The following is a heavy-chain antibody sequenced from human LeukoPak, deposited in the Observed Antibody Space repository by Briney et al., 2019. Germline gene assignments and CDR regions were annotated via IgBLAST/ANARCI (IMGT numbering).Heavy chain of an antibody. J-gene: IGHJ3*02. CDR3: ARSASSTSRSAFDI. CDR1: GGSISSNY. Sequence: SETLSLTCTISGGSISSNYWSWIRQPPGKGLEWIGYCHYSGNTNYNPSLKSRATISVDMSKNQFSLTLNSVAAADTAVYYCARSASSTSRSAFDIWGQGTRVTASS. V-gene: IGHV4-59*13. CDR2: CHYSGNT.